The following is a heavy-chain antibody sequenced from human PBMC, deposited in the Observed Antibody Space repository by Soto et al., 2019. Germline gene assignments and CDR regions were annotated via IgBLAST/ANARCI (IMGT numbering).Heavy chain of an antibody. CDR1: GYTFTGYY. J-gene: IGHJ6*02. CDR2: INPNSGGT. CDR3: ARSGYSSGWYGGGAYYYGMDV. V-gene: IGHV1-2*04. Sequence: ASVKVSCKASGYTFTGYYMHWVRQAPGQGLEWMGWINPNSGGTNYAQKFQGWVTMTRDTSISTAYMELSRLRSDDTAVYYCARSGYSSGWYGGGAYYYGMDVWGQGTTVTVSS. D-gene: IGHD6-19*01.